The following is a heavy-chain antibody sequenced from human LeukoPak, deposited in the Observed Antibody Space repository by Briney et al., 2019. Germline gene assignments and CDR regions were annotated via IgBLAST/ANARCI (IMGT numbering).Heavy chain of an antibody. D-gene: IGHD5-12*01. CDR1: GCNFTNYW. Sequence: GGALQISCKGAGCNFTNYWSGWGRQMPGRGLEGMGIIYPGDSDTRYSPSFQGQVTISADKSISTAYLQWSSLKASDTAIYYCARHYSGYDRSPADYWGQGTLVTVSS. V-gene: IGHV5-51*01. CDR3: ARHYSGYDRSPADY. CDR2: IYPGDSDT. J-gene: IGHJ4*02.